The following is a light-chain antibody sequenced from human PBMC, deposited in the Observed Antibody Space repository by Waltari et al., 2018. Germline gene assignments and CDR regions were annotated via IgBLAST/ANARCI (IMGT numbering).Light chain of an antibody. V-gene: IGLV1-51*01. CDR1: PSNVGNNF. J-gene: IGLJ3*02. Sequence: QSVLTQPPSVSAAPGQKVSISCPGRPSNVGNNFVSWYQQLPGTAPKLLIYDNYKRPSGIPDRFSGSKSGTSATLVITGLQTADEADYYCATWDNSLSAWVFGGGTQVTVL. CDR3: ATWDNSLSAWV. CDR2: DNY.